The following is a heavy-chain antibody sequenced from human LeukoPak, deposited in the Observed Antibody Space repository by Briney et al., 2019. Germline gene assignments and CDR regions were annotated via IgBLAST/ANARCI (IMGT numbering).Heavy chain of an antibody. D-gene: IGHD6-13*01. CDR2: INPNSGGT. J-gene: IGHJ4*02. Sequence: ASVNVSCKASGYTFTGYYMHWVRQAPGQGLEWMGWINPNSGGTNYAQKFQGRVTMTRDTSISTAYMELSRLRSDDTAVYYCARGYVAAAGTFDYWGQGTLVTVSS. CDR3: ARGYVAAAGTFDY. CDR1: GYTFTGYY. V-gene: IGHV1-2*02.